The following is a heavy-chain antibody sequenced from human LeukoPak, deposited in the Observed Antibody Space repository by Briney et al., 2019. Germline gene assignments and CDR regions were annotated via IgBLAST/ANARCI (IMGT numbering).Heavy chain of an antibody. CDR3: ASGSGSYSHWFDP. Sequence: SETLSLTCTVSGGYISSSNYYWVWIRQPPGKGLEWVASIFYSGSTYFNPSLKSRVTILVDTSKNQFSLKLSSVTAADTAVYYCASGSGSYSHWFDPWGQGILVTVSS. V-gene: IGHV4-39*07. J-gene: IGHJ5*02. CDR2: IFYSGST. D-gene: IGHD3-10*01. CDR1: GGYISSSNYY.